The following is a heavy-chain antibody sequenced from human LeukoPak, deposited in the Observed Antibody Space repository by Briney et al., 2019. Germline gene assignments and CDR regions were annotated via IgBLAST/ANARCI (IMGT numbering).Heavy chain of an antibody. D-gene: IGHD6-13*01. V-gene: IGHV3-30-3*01. CDR3: ARDSSSWCWVVDY. CDR1: GFTFSSYA. CDR2: ISYDGSNK. J-gene: IGHJ4*02. Sequence: GSSLRLSCAASGFTFSSYAMHWVPQAPGKGLEWVAVISYDGSNKYYADSVKGRFTISRDNSKNTLYLQMNSLRAEDTAVYYCARDSSSWCWVVDYWGQGTLVTVSS.